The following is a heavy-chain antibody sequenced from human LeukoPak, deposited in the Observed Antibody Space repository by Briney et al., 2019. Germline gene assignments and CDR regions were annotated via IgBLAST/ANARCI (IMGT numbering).Heavy chain of an antibody. CDR1: GFSFSSYA. D-gene: IGHD1-26*01. J-gene: IGHJ4*02. V-gene: IGHV3-30-3*01. CDR3: ARDGTAGFDY. Sequence: GRSLRLSCAASGFSFSSYAMHWVRQAPGKGLEWVAVISYDGSNKYYADSVKGRFTISRDNSKNTLYLQMNSLRAEDTAVYYCARDGTAGFDYWGQGTLVTVSS. CDR2: ISYDGSNK.